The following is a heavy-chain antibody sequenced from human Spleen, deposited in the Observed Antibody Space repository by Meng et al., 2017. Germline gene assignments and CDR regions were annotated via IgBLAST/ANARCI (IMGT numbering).Heavy chain of an antibody. V-gene: IGHV3-33*01. CDR1: GFDFKMYG. CDR3: TRDLNSCGGTCYT. D-gene: IGHD2-15*01. J-gene: IGHJ5*01. Sequence: GGSLRLSCVASGFDFKMYGMQWVRQAPGKGLEWVAVIWYHGNEKYYADSVKGRFTIARDNSRNTLYLQMNSLRADDSGVYYCTRDLNSCGGTCYTWGQGTLVTVSS. CDR2: IWYHGNEK.